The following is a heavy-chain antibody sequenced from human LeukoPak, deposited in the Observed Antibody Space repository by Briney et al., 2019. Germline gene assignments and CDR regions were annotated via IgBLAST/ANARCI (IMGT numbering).Heavy chain of an antibody. J-gene: IGHJ5*02. CDR1: GGSISSSSYY. CDR3: ARGSIAAAGDNWFDP. Sequence: SETLSLTCTVSGGSISSSSYYWGWIRQPPGKGLEWIGSIYYSGSTYYNPSLKSRVTISVDTSKNQFSLKLSSVTAADTAVYYCARGSIAAAGDNWFDPWGQGTLVTVSS. D-gene: IGHD6-13*01. V-gene: IGHV4-39*07. CDR2: IYYSGST.